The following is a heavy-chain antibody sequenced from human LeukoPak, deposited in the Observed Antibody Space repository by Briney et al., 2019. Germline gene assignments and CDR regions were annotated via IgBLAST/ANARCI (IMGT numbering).Heavy chain of an antibody. V-gene: IGHV3-30*02. CDR1: GFTFSIYG. CDR3: AKDERYYFDY. Sequence: GGSLSLSCAASGFTFSIYGMHWVRRAPGKGLGWVAFIRYDGSNKYYADSVKGRFTISRDNSKNTLYLQMNSLRAEDTAVYYCAKDERYYFDYWGQGTLVTVSS. CDR2: IRYDGSNK. J-gene: IGHJ4*02.